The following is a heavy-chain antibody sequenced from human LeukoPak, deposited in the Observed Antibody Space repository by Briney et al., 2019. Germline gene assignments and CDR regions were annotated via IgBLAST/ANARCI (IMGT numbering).Heavy chain of an antibody. Sequence: GESLEISCKGSGYSINNYWIGWVRQMPGKGLEWMGIIYPADSDIRYSPSFQGQVTISADKSISTAYLQWSSLKASDTAMYYCARQEYCSGGSCYTWFDPWGQGTLVTVSS. D-gene: IGHD2-15*01. CDR2: IYPADSDI. V-gene: IGHV5-51*01. J-gene: IGHJ5*02. CDR3: ARQEYCSGGSCYTWFDP. CDR1: GYSINNYW.